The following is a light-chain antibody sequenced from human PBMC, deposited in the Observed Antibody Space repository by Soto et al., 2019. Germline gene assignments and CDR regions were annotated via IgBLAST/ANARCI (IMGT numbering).Light chain of an antibody. V-gene: IGLV2-14*01. CDR1: TSDVGGYNY. J-gene: IGLJ2*01. Sequence: QSALTQPASVSGSPGQSITISCTGTTSDVGGYNYVSWYQQYPGKAPKLMIYELSNRPSGVSDRFSGSRSGNTASLTISGLQPDDEADYYCSSYTSSSLVVFGGGTQLTVL. CDR2: ELS. CDR3: SSYTSSSLVV.